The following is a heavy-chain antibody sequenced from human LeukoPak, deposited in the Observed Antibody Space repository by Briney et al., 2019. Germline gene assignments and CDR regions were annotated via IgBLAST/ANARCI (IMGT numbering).Heavy chain of an antibody. V-gene: IGHV4-30-4*01. CDR1: GGSISSGDYY. J-gene: IGHJ3*02. D-gene: IGHD6-19*01. CDR2: IYYSGST. CDR3: ARDSSGWYEDAFDI. Sequence: SSETLSLTCTVSGGSISSGDYYWSWIRQPPGKGLEWIGYIYYSGSTYYNPSLKSRVTISVDTSKSQFSLKLSSVTAADTAVYYCARDSSGWYEDAFDIWGQGTMVTVSS.